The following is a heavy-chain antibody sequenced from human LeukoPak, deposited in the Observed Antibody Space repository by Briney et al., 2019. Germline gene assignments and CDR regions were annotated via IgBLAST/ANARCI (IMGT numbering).Heavy chain of an antibody. J-gene: IGHJ3*02. CDR1: GFTFSNYN. CDR2: ITSSSSYI. D-gene: IGHD3-22*01. V-gene: IGHV3-21*01. CDR3: ASVDSSGYDAFDI. Sequence: PGGSLRLSCAASGFTFSNYNMHWVRQAPAKGLEWVSSITSSSSYIYYADSVKGRFTISRDNAKNSLYLQMNSLRAEDTAVYYCASVDSSGYDAFDIWGQGTMVTVSS.